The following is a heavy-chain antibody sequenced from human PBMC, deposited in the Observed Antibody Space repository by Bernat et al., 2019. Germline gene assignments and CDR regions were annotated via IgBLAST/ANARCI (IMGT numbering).Heavy chain of an antibody. J-gene: IGHJ6*03. V-gene: IGHV4-38-2*01. CDR3: ARVASSSYGNYYYYYYMDV. Sequence: QVQLQESGPGLVKPSETLSLTCAVSGYSISSVYYWGWIRQPPGKGLEWIGNIYHGGSTYYNPSLKSRVTISVDTSKNQFSLKLSSVTAADTAVYYCARVASSSYGNYYYYYYMDVWGKGTTVTVSS. D-gene: IGHD6-6*01. CDR1: GYSISSVYY. CDR2: IYHGGST.